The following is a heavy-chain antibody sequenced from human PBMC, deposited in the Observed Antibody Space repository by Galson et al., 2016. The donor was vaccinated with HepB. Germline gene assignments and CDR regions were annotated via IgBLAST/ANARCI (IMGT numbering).Heavy chain of an antibody. CDR2: ISDEGSYT. J-gene: IGHJ6*02. CDR3: AKGARPAGLVYYFGMDV. V-gene: IGHV3-30*18. Sequence: SLRLSCAASGFTFSNYGMHWVRQAPGKGLEWVAAISDEGSYTYHVDSVKGRFTITRDNSKNTLYLQMNSPRPEDTAGYYCAKGARPAGLVYYFGMDVWGQGTTVTVS. CDR1: GFTFSNYG. D-gene: IGHD3-10*01.